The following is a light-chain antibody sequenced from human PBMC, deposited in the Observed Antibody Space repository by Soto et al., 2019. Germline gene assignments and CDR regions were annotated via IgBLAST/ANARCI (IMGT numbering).Light chain of an antibody. CDR1: ESIARH. CDR3: QQSYSALSLT. Sequence: DIQMTQSPSSLSASVGDRVTVTCRASESIARHLKWYQQKPGKAPKLLIYAASSLQNGVPSRFRGGGSGTDFTLTISNLQPEDFATYCCQQSYSALSLTFGQGTRLEIK. CDR2: AAS. V-gene: IGKV1-39*01. J-gene: IGKJ5*01.